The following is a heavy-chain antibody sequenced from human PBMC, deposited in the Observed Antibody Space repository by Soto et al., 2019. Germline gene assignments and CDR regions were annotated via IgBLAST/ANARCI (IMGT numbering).Heavy chain of an antibody. Sequence: PSETLSITCTVSGGSISSYYWSWIRQPTGKGLEWIGYIYYSGSTNYNPSLKSRVTISVDTSKNQFSLKLSSVTAADTAVYYCARLPYLYYYDSSGHRGADYWGQGSLVPVSS. CDR3: ARLPYLYYYDSSGHRGADY. CDR1: GGSISSYY. J-gene: IGHJ4*02. D-gene: IGHD3-22*01. V-gene: IGHV4-59*08. CDR2: IYYSGST.